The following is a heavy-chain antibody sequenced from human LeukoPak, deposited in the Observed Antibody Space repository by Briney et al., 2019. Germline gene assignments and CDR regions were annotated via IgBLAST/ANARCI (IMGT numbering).Heavy chain of an antibody. Sequence: ASVKVSCKASGYTFTSYYMHWVRQAPGQGLEWMGIINPSSGSTSYAQKFQGRVTMTRDTSTSTVYMELSSLRSEDTALYYCARDLDYYYSSGYSTLDYWAREPWSPSPQ. CDR1: GYTFTSYY. CDR3: ARDLDYYYSSGYSTLDY. D-gene: IGHD3-22*01. V-gene: IGHV1-46*01. J-gene: IGHJ4*02. CDR2: INPSSGST.